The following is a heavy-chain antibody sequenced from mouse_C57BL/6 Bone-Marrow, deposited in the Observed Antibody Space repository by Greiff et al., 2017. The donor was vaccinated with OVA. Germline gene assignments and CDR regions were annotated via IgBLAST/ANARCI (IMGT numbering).Heavy chain of an antibody. J-gene: IGHJ1*03. CDR3: ARHGPWYFDV. V-gene: IGHV5-9*01. CDR2: ISGGGGNT. CDR1: GFTFSSYT. Sequence: EVQLVEPGGGLVKPGGSLKLSCAASGFTFSSYTMSWVRQTPEQRLEWVATISGGGGNTYYPDSVKGRFTISRDNAKNTLYLQMSSLRSEDTACYYCARHGPWYFDVWGTGTTVTVSS.